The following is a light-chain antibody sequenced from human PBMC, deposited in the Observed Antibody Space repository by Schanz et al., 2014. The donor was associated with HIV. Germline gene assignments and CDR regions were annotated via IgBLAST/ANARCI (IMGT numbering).Light chain of an antibody. CDR2: DVT. CDR3: SSYTSSDTHV. Sequence: QSVLTQPRSVSGSPGQSVTISCTGTSSDVGSYNYVSWYQQRPGKAPKLMIYDVTKRPSGVSNRFSGSKSDNTASLTISGLQAEDEADYYCSSYTSSDTHVFGTGTKLTVL. V-gene: IGLV2-11*01. J-gene: IGLJ1*01. CDR1: SSDVGSYNY.